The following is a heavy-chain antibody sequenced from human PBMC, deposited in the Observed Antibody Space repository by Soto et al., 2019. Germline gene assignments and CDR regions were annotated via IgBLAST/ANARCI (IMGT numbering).Heavy chain of an antibody. CDR2: IYYSGST. Sequence: SETLSLTCTVSGGSISSGGYYWSWIRQHPGKGLEWIGYIYYSGSTYYNPSLKSRVTISVDTSKNQFSLKLSSVTAADTAVYYCARAPSYDSSGYYLYYFDYWGQGTLVTVSS. D-gene: IGHD3-22*01. V-gene: IGHV4-31*03. J-gene: IGHJ4*02. CDR1: GGSISSGGYY. CDR3: ARAPSYDSSGYYLYYFDY.